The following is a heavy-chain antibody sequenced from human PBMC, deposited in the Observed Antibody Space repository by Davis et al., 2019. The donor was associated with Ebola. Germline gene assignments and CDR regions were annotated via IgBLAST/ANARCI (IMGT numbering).Heavy chain of an antibody. CDR2: ISSSSSTI. J-gene: IGHJ6*03. CDR3: AKDISTRIYYYYYMDV. CDR1: GFTFSSYS. Sequence: PGGSLRLSCAASGFTFSSYSMNWVRPAPGKGLEWVSYISSSSSTIYYADSVKGRFTISRDNAKNSLYLQMNSLRAEDTAVDYCAKDISTRIYYYYYMDVWGKGTTVTVSS. V-gene: IGHV3-48*04. D-gene: IGHD1-14*01.